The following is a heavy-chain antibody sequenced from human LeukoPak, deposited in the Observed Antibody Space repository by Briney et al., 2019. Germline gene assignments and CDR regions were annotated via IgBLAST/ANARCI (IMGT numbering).Heavy chain of an antibody. D-gene: IGHD2-15*01. J-gene: IGHJ4*02. CDR3: AKIGIGYCSGGSCYPFDY. CDR2: IRYDGSNK. V-gene: IGHV3-30*02. Sequence: GGSLRLSCAASGFTFSSYGMHWVRQAPGKGLEWVALIRYDGSNKYYADSVKGRFTISRDNSKNTLYLQMNSLRAEDTAVYYCAKIGIGYCSGGSCYPFDYWGQGTLVTVSS. CDR1: GFTFSSYG.